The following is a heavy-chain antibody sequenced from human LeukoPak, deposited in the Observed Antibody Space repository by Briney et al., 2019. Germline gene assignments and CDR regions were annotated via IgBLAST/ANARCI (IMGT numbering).Heavy chain of an antibody. Sequence: SVKLSCKASGGNFSSYAISWVPQAPAQGLKWMGRIIPIFGIANYAQKFQGRVTITADKSTSTAYMELSSLRSEDTAVYYCARVRYYDSSGYASQLDYWGQGTLVTVSS. CDR1: GGNFSSYA. CDR2: IIPIFGIA. CDR3: ARVRYYDSSGYASQLDY. V-gene: IGHV1-69*04. J-gene: IGHJ4*02. D-gene: IGHD3-22*01.